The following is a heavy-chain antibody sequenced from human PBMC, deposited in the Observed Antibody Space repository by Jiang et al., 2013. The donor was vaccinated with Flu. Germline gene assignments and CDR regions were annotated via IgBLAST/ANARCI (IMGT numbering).Heavy chain of an antibody. J-gene: IGHJ5*02. CDR1: GGSISSSSYY. CDR2: IYYSGST. D-gene: IGHD2-21*02. V-gene: IGHV4-39*01. Sequence: SLTCTVSGGSISSSSYYWGWIRQPPGKGLEWIGSIYYSGSTYYNPSLKSRVTISVDTSKNQFSLKLSSVTAADTAVYYCARHRFVVVTALNWFDPWGQGTLVTVSS. CDR3: ARHRFVVVTALNWFDP.